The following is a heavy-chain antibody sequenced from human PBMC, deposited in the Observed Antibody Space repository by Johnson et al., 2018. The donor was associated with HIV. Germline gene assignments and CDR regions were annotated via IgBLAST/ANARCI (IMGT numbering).Heavy chain of an antibody. Sequence: VQLVESGGGVVRPGGSLRLSCSASGFTFDDYGMSWVRQAPGKGLEWVSGINWNGDVTGYADSVKGRFTISRDNAKNSLYLQMSSLRAEDTALYFCARDVTKDAFDIWGQGTMVTVSS. V-gene: IGHV3-20*04. D-gene: IGHD4-17*01. CDR2: INWNGDVT. J-gene: IGHJ3*02. CDR3: ARDVTKDAFDI. CDR1: GFTFDDYG.